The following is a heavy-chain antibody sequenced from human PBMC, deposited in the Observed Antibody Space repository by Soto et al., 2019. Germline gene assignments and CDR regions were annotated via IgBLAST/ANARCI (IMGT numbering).Heavy chain of an antibody. CDR2: IWYDGSNK. J-gene: IGHJ4*02. CDR3: ARDLSGTGGDY. CDR1: GFTFSIYG. V-gene: IGHV3-33*01. Sequence: GGSLRLSCAASGFTFSIYGMHWFRQAPGKGLEWVAVIWYDGSNKYYADSVKGRFTISRDNSKNTLYLQMNSLRAEDTAVYCCARDLSGTGGDYWGQGTLVTVSS. D-gene: IGHD6-13*01.